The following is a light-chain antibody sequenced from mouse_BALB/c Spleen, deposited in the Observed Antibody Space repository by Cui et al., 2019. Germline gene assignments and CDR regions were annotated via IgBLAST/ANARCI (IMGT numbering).Light chain of an antibody. V-gene: IGKV4-72*01. CDR2: ATS. CDR1: SSVSY. J-gene: IGKJ5*01. Sequence: QIVLPQPSAILFASSGEKVRMTCRASSSVSYMHWYQQKPGSSPKPWIYATSNLASGVPARFSGSESGTSYSLTISRVEAEDAATYYCQQWSSNPPTFGAGTKLEMK. CDR3: QQWSSNPPT.